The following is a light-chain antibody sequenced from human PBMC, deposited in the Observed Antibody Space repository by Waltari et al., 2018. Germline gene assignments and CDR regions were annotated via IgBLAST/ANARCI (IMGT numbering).Light chain of an antibody. CDR2: DAS. J-gene: IGKJ4*01. V-gene: IGKV1-33*01. Sequence: DIQMTQSPSSLSASVGDSVTITCQASQDIRKFLNWFQQKPGTAPKVVIYDASNLEKGVPSRFSGSGSGTRFTLTISSLQPDDFATYYCQQYDILPLTFGGGTRVE. CDR3: QQYDILPLT. CDR1: QDIRKF.